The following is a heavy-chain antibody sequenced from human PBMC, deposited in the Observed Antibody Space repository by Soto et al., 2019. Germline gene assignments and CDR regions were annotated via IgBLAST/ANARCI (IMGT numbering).Heavy chain of an antibody. D-gene: IGHD3-10*01. CDR1: GFTFSSYA. CDR3: ARGDGSGSYSYYGMDV. V-gene: IGHV3-30-3*01. J-gene: IGHJ6*02. CDR2: ISYDGSNK. Sequence: GGSLRLSCAASGFTFSSYAMHWVRQAPGKGLEWVAVISYDGSNKYYADSVKGRFTISRDNSMNTLYLQMNSLRAEDTAVYYCARGDGSGSYSYYGMDVWGQGTTVTVSS.